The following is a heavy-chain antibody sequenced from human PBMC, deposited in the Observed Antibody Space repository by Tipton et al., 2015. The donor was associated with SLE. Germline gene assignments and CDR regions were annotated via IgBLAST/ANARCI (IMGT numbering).Heavy chain of an antibody. Sequence: TLSLTCFVYGGSFNSFYWTWIRQPPGKGLEWIGYIHYSGTTHDNPSLKSRVTMSVDMSKNQFSLRLTSVTAADTAVYYCARTLGAIAHTVYDAFDIWGQGKMVTVSS. CDR1: GGSFNSFY. CDR2: IHYSGTT. J-gene: IGHJ3*02. V-gene: IGHV4-59*07. CDR3: ARTLGAIAHTVYDAFDI. D-gene: IGHD1-26*01.